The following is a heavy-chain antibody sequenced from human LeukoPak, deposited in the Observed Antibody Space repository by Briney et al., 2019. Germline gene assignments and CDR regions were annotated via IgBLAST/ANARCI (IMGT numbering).Heavy chain of an antibody. V-gene: IGHV4-59*01. J-gene: IGHJ3*02. CDR1: GGSISSYY. CDR3: ARAAPGDDAFDI. CDR2: IYYSGST. Sequence: PSETLSLTCTVSGGSISSYYWSWIRQPPGKGLEWIGYIYYSGSTNYNPSLKSRVTISVDTSKNQFSLKLSSVTAADTAVYYCARAAPGDDAFDIWGQGTMVTVSS. D-gene: IGHD3-10*01.